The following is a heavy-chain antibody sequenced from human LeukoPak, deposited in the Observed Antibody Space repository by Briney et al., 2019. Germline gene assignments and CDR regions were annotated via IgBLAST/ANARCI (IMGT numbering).Heavy chain of an antibody. V-gene: IGHV4-31*03. CDR1: GGSISSGAYY. D-gene: IGHD6-25*01. CDR2: ISYSGTT. J-gene: IGHJ4*02. Sequence: SETLSLTCTVSGGSISSGAYYWGWIRQHPGKGLEWIGYISYSGTTYSNPSLESRITISVDMSKNQFSLKLSSVTAADTAVYYCARGQRPHESFGCWGQGDLVTVSS. CDR3: ARGQRPHESFGC.